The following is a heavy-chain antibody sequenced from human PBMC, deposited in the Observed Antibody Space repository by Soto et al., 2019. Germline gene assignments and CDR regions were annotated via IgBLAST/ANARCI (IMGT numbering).Heavy chain of an antibody. D-gene: IGHD4-17*01. J-gene: IGHJ5*02. CDR1: GASISSGAYD. V-gene: IGHV4-31*03. CDR3: AGHPYGESWFDP. CDR2: IDDSGNT. Sequence: QVQLQESGPGLVKPSQTLSLTCTVSGASISSGAYDWSWIRQHPGKGLEWIGHIDDSGNTYYNPSLTTRVIFSADTSKNHFSLRLTFVSAADTAVYSCAGHPYGESWFDPWGQGTLVTVSS.